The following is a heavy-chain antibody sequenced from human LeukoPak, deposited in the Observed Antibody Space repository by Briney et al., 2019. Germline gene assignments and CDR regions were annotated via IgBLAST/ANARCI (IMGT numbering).Heavy chain of an antibody. CDR2: ISYDGSNK. V-gene: IGHV3-30*04. CDR3: ARDYCSSTSCPGGWFDP. J-gene: IGHJ5*02. Sequence: QPGRPLRLSCAASGFTFSSYAMHWVRQAPGKGLEWVAVISYDGSNKYYADSVKGRFTISRDNSKNTLYLQMNSLRAEDTAVYYCARDYCSSTSCPGGWFDPWGQGTLVTVSS. CDR1: GFTFSSYA. D-gene: IGHD2-2*01.